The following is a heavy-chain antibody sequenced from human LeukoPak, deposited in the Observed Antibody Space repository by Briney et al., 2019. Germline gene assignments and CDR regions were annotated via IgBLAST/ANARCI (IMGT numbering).Heavy chain of an antibody. Sequence: SGGSLRLPCAASGFTFSSYAMSWVRQAPGKGLEWVSAISGSGGSTYYADFVKGRFTISRDNSKNTLYLQMNSLRAEDTAVYYCAKDRIAVAGWFDPWGQGTLVTVSS. CDR2: ISGSGGST. D-gene: IGHD6-19*01. CDR1: GFTFSSYA. J-gene: IGHJ5*02. V-gene: IGHV3-23*01. CDR3: AKDRIAVAGWFDP.